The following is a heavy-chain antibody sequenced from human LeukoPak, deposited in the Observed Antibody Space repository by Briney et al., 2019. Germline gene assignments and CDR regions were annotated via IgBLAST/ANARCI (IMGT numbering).Heavy chain of an antibody. CDR2: ISAYNGNT. J-gene: IGHJ6*03. CDR1: GYTFTSYG. Sequence: ASVKVSCKASGYTFTSYGISWVRQAPGQGLEWMGWISAYNGNTNYAQKLQGRVTMTTDTSTSTAYMELRSLRSDDTAVYYCARGDDILTYYYYMDVWGKGTTVTISS. V-gene: IGHV1-18*01. CDR3: ARGDDILTYYYYMDV. D-gene: IGHD3-9*01.